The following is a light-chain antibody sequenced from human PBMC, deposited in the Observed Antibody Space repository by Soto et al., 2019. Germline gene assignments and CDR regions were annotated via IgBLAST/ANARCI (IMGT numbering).Light chain of an antibody. CDR3: QQYLKTPYT. J-gene: IGKJ2*01. Sequence: DIVLTQSPDSLAVSLGERATINCKSSQSVLYSSNNKNYLAWYQQKPRQPPKLLIYWASTRESGVPDRFSGSGSGTDFTLTISSLQAEDVAVYYCQQYLKTPYTFGQGTKLEIK. V-gene: IGKV4-1*01. CDR1: QSVLYSSNNKNY. CDR2: WAS.